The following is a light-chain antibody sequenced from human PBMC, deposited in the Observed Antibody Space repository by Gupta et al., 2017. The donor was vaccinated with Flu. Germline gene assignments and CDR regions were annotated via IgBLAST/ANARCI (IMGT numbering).Light chain of an antibody. CDR3: QQYDTYPYT. V-gene: IGKV1-5*03. CDR2: KAS. Sequence: GDRVTITCRVSQSIDNWLAWYQQKPGKAPKLLIYKASSLRSGVPSRFSGSASGTEFTLTISSLQPDDLATYYCQQYDTYPYTFGQGTKLEI. J-gene: IGKJ2*01. CDR1: QSIDNW.